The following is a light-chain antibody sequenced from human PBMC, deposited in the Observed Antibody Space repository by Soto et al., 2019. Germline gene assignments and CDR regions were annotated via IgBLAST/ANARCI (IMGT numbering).Light chain of an antibody. J-gene: IGLJ2*01. CDR3: YSAADNIRV. CDR2: KDN. V-gene: IGLV3-27*01. Sequence: SYELTQPSSVSVSPGQTARITCSGDLLAKKYARWFQQKPGQGPVLVIYKDNERPSGIPERFSGPSSGTTVTLTIRGAQVEDEADYYCYSAADNIRVFGGGTKVTVL. CDR1: LLAKKY.